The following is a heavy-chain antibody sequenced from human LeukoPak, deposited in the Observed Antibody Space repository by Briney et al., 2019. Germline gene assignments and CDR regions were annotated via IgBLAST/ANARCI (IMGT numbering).Heavy chain of an antibody. D-gene: IGHD6-13*01. J-gene: IGHJ6*02. CDR3: AVAAAVDYYYYGMDV. V-gene: IGHV4-34*01. CDR2: INHSGST. Sequence: PSETLSLTCAVYGGSFSGYYWRWIRQPPGKGLEWIGEINHSGSTNYNPSLKSRVTISVDTSKNQFSLKLSSVTAADTAVYYCAVAAAVDYYYYGMDVWGQGTTVTVSS. CDR1: GGSFSGYY.